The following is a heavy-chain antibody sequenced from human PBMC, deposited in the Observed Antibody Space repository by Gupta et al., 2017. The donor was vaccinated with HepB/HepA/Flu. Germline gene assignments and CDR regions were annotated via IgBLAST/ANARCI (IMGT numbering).Heavy chain of an antibody. Sequence: EVQLVESGGGLVKPGGSLGLSCSASCFPFPYYSLHCVRQAPWKGLEWVSSISDNSGYIYYADSVKGRFTISRDNAKNSLYLQMNSLRAEDTAVYYCARARLGYCSSTSCYTPLDWGQGTLVTVSS. CDR3: ARARLGYCSSTSCYTPLD. D-gene: IGHD2-2*02. J-gene: IGHJ4*02. V-gene: IGHV3-21*01. CDR1: CFPFPYYS. CDR2: ISDNSGYI.